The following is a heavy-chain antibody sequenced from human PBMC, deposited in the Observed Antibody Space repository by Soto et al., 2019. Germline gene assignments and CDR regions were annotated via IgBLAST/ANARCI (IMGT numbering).Heavy chain of an antibody. V-gene: IGHV1-3*05. J-gene: IGHJ6*02. CDR2: INIGSGNT. CDR1: GYAFSSYA. Sequence: QVQLEQSGAEEKQPGASVRVSCKASGYAFSSYAMHWVRQAPGQRLEWMGWINIGSGNTEYSQNFQDRITITRDTSASTVYMELSSLRSEDTAVYYCARDGGDCGYRLTYYYYIGMDVWGQGTTVTVSS. CDR3: ARDGGDCGYRLTYYYYIGMDV. D-gene: IGHD2-21*02.